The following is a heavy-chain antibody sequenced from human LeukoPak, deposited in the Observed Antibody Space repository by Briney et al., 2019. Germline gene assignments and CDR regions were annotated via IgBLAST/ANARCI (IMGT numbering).Heavy chain of an antibody. CDR1: GGSISSYY. CDR2: IYYSGST. D-gene: IGHD3-22*01. CDR3: TGDSDTYYYDSSGYSNWFDP. J-gene: IGHJ5*02. V-gene: IGHV4-59*01. Sequence: SETLSLTCTVSGGSISSYYWSWIRQPPGKGLEWIGYIYYSGSTNYNPSLKSRVTISVDTSKNQFSLKLSSVTAADTAVYYCTGDSDTYYYDSSGYSNWFDPWGQGTLVTVSS.